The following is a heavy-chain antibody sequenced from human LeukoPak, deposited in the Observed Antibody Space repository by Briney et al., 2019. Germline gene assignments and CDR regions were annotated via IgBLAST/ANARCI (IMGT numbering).Heavy chain of an antibody. CDR1: GGSFSDYY. V-gene: IGHV4-34*01. CDR2: INHSGST. D-gene: IGHD3-22*01. J-gene: IGHJ4*01. Sequence: PSETLSLTCAVYGGSFSDYYWNWIPQPPGKGLEWIGEINHSGSTNYNPSLKSRVTMSVDTFKNQFSLTLSSVTAADTAVYYCARVQDFETRGYYLGYWGHGTLVTVSS. CDR3: ARVQDFETRGYYLGY.